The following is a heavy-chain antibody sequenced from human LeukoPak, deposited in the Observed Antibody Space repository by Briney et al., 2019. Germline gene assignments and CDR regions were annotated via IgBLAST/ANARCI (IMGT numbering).Heavy chain of an antibody. V-gene: IGHV4-59*01. CDR1: GSSISSYY. Sequence: SETLSHTCTVSGSSISSYYWSWIRQPPGKGLEWIGYIYYSGSTNYNPSLMSRVTISVDTSKNQFSLKLSSVTAADTAVYYCARVAYYYMDVWGKGTTVTVSS. CDR2: IYYSGST. J-gene: IGHJ6*03. CDR3: ARVAYYYMDV.